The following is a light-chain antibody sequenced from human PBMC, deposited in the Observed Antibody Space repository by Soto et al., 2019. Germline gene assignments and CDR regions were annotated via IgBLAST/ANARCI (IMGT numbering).Light chain of an antibody. CDR1: RSVGNNY. V-gene: IGKV3-20*01. CDR3: QQYAYSPLN. CDR2: DAS. Sequence: VLTQSPGTLSLSPGERSALSCRASRSVGNNYLAWYQQRPGQAPNLLIYDASSRATGIPDRISGSGSGTDFTLTITRLEPEDSAMYYCQQYAYSPLNFGGGTRLEIK. J-gene: IGKJ5*01.